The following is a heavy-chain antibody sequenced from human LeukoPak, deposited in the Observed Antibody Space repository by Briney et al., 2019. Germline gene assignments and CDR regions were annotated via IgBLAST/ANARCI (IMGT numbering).Heavy chain of an antibody. CDR3: ARWSGLYYYYYYYMDV. V-gene: IGHV5-51*01. Sequence: GESLQISCKGSGYSFTSYWIGWVRQMPGKGLEWMGIIYPGDSDTRYSPSFQGQVTISADKSISTAYLQWSSLKASDPAMYYCARWSGLYYYYYYYMDVWGKGTTVTVSS. CDR2: IYPGDSDT. CDR1: GYSFTSYW. J-gene: IGHJ6*03.